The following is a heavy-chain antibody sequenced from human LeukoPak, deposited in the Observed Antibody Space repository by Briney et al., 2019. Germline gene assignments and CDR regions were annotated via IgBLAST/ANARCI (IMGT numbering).Heavy chain of an antibody. CDR2: IYYSGST. J-gene: IGHJ4*02. Sequence: PSETLSLTCTVSGGSISSSSYYWGWIRQPPGKGLEWIGSIYYSGSTYYNPSLKSRVTIYVDTSKNQFSLNLNSVTAADTAVYYCARRNRGVGTSPDYWGQGTLVTVSS. CDR1: GGSISSSSYY. CDR3: ARRNRGVGTSPDY. V-gene: IGHV4-39*01. D-gene: IGHD1-1*01.